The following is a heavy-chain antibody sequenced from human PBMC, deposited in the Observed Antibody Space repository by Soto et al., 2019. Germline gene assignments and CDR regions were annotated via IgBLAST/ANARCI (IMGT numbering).Heavy chain of an antibody. CDR3: ARDLGSSWYPEYFQH. J-gene: IGHJ1*01. CDR1: GFTFSSYA. V-gene: IGHV3-23*01. D-gene: IGHD6-13*01. Sequence: GGSLRLSCAASGFTFSSYAMSWVRQAPGKGLEWVSAISGSGGSTYYADSVKGRFTISRDNAKNSLYLQMNSLRAEDTAVYYCARDLGSSWYPEYFQHWGQGTLVTVSS. CDR2: ISGSGGST.